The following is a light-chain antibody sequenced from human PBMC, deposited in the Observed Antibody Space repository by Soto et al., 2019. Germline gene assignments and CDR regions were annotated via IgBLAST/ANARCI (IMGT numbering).Light chain of an antibody. Sequence: DIQMTQSPSTLCASVGDRVTITCRASQSISSWLAWYQQKPGKAPKLLIYDASSLESGVPSRFSGSGSGTEFTLTISSLQPDDLATYYCQQYNSYWITFGQGTRREIK. CDR3: QQYNSYWIT. V-gene: IGKV1-5*01. J-gene: IGKJ5*01. CDR1: QSISSW. CDR2: DAS.